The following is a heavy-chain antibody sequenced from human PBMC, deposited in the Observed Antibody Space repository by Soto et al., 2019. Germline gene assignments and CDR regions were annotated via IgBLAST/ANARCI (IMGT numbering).Heavy chain of an antibody. CDR3: ANHRPQYYDILTGYPPRPNYYYGMDV. Sequence: GGSLRLSCASSGFTFSTYAMTWVRHAPGKWLVWVYAISASGGSRYYADSVKGRFTLSRDNSKNTLYLQMNSLRAEDTAVYYCANHRPQYYDILTGYPPRPNYYYGMDVWGQGTTVTVSS. J-gene: IGHJ6*02. CDR1: GFTFSTYA. D-gene: IGHD3-9*01. CDR2: ISASGGSR. V-gene: IGHV3-23*01.